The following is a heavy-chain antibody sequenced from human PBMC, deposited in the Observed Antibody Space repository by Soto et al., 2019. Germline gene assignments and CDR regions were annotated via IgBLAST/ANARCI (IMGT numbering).Heavy chain of an antibody. CDR3: ARVLGNDFWSGFHYYYYGMDV. CDR2: IIPILGIA. V-gene: IGHV1-69*02. J-gene: IGHJ6*02. D-gene: IGHD3-3*01. Sequence: VKVSCKASGGTFSSYTISWVRQAPGQGLEWMGRIIPILGIANYAQKFQGRVTITADKSTSTAYMELSSLRSEDTAVYYCARVLGNDFWSGFHYYYYGMDVWGQGTTVTVSS. CDR1: GGTFSSYT.